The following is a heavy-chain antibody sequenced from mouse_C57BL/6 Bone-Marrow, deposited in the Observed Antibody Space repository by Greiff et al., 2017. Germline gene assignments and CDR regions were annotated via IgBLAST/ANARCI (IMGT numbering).Heavy chain of an antibody. CDR3: ARELIYYDYSAWFAY. J-gene: IGHJ3*01. V-gene: IGHV1-50*01. D-gene: IGHD2-4*01. CDR1: GYTFTSYW. CDR2: IDPSDSYT. Sequence: QVQLQQPGAELVKPGASVKLSCKASGYTFTSYWMQWVKQRPGQGLEWIGEIDPSDSYTNYNQKFKGKATLTVETSSSTAYMQLSSLTSEDSAVYYCARELIYYDYSAWFAYWGQGTLVTVSA.